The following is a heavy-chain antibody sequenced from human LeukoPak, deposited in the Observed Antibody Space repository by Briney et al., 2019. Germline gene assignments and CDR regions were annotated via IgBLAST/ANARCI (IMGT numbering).Heavy chain of an antibody. V-gene: IGHV4-39*01. CDR1: GASISSIFYY. D-gene: IGHD4/OR15-4a*01. CDR2: IFHDGSS. CDR3: ARHVLSNRSFDS. J-gene: IGHJ5*01. Sequence: SETLSLTCNVSGASISSIFYYWGWIRQPPGKGLEWIGNIFHDGSSYFNPSLKSRVTISVDRSKNLFSLKLTSVTAADTSVYYCARHVLSNRSFDSWGQGTLVTVSS.